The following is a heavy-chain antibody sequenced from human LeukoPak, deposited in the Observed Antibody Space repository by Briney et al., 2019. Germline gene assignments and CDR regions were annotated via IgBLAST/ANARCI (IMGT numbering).Heavy chain of an antibody. CDR3: ARPLRSPRGYRGYDFDYFDY. V-gene: IGHV1-2*02. CDR2: INPNILGT. CDR1: GYTFTDYY. J-gene: IGHJ4*02. D-gene: IGHD5-12*01. Sequence: GASVKVSCKASGYTFTDYYMHWVRQAPGQGLEWMGWINPNILGTSYAQKFQGRVTMTRDTSTSTFYMELTSLTPDDTAVYFCARPLRSPRGYRGYDFDYFDYWGQGTLVTVSS.